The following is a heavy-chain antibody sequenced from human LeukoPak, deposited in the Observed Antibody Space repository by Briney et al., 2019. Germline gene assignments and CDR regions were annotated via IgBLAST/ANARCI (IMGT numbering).Heavy chain of an antibody. CDR3: ARESSSGGGRVDY. Sequence: PSQTLSLTCTVSGGSISSGGYYWSWIRQHPGKGLEWIGYIYYSGSTYYNPSLKSRVTISVDTSKNQFSLKLSSVTAADTAVYYCARESSSGGGRVDYWGQGTLVTVSS. CDR1: GGSISSGGYY. D-gene: IGHD6-19*01. J-gene: IGHJ4*02. CDR2: IYYSGST. V-gene: IGHV4-31*03.